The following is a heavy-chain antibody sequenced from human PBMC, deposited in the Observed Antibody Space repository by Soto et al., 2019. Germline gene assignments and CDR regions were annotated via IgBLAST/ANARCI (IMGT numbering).Heavy chain of an antibody. V-gene: IGHV3-23*01. J-gene: IGHJ4*02. CDR2: ISGSGGST. CDR3: AKDRVEVGSSTSCYRAIDY. Sequence: VQLLESGGGLVQPGGSLRLSCAASGFTFSSYAMSWVRQAPGKGLEWVSAISGSGGSTYYADSVKGRFTISRDNSKNTLYLQMNSLRAEDTAVYYCAKDRVEVGSSTSCYRAIDYWGQGTLVTVSS. D-gene: IGHD2-2*01. CDR1: GFTFSSYA.